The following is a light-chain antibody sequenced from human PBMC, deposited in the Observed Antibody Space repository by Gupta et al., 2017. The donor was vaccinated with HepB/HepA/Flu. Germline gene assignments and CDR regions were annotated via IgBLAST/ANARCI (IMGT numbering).Light chain of an antibody. V-gene: IGKV2-30*01. Sequence: DVVMTQSPLSLPVSLGQAASISCRSRQSLVFSDGNTYLSWYQQRPGHSPRRLIYKISNRDSGVPDRFSGSGSGTDFTLKISRVEAEDVGTYYCMDATYWPWTFGQGTKVEIK. CDR2: KIS. J-gene: IGKJ1*01. CDR3: MDATYWPWT. CDR1: QSLVFSDGNTY.